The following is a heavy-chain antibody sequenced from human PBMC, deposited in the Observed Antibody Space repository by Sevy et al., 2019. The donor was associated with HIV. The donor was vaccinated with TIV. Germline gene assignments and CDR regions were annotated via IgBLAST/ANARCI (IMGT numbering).Heavy chain of an antibody. Sequence: GESLKISCAASGFPFTYLAMSWVRQAPGKGLEWVAAISGSGTGGYTYYADSVKGRFTISRDNSNNTLYLQMNSLRAEDTALYYCAKSGNTAMGLIDFWGQGTLVTVSS. CDR3: AKSGNTAMGLIDF. CDR2: ISGSGTGGYT. CDR1: GFPFTYLA. J-gene: IGHJ4*02. V-gene: IGHV3-23*01. D-gene: IGHD5-18*01.